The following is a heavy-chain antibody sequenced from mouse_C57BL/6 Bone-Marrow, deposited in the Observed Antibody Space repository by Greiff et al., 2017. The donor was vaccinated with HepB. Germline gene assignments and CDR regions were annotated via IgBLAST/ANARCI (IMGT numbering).Heavy chain of an antibody. CDR2: ISSGGSYT. Sequence: EVKLVESGGDLVKPGGSLKLSCAASGFTFSSYGMSWVRQTPDKRLEWVATISSGGSYTYYPDSVKGRFTISRDNAKNTLYLQMSSSKSEDTAMYDGAIDLRLPAWFAYGGQGTLVTVSA. D-gene: IGHD3-2*02. CDR1: GFTFSSYG. V-gene: IGHV5-6*01. CDR3: AIDLRLPAWFAY. J-gene: IGHJ3*01.